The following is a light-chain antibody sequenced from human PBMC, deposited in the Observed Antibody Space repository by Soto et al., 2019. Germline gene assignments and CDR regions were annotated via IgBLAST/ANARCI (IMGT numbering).Light chain of an antibody. CDR3: FSYAGCYTLHVV. CDR2: DVS. J-gene: IGLJ2*01. CDR1: SSDVGGYNY. Sequence: QSVLTQPRSVSGSPGQSVTISCTGTSSDVGGYNYVSWYQQHPGKAPKLMIYDVSKRPSGVPDRFSGSKSGNTASLTISGLQAEDEADYYCFSYAGCYTLHVVFGGATKVTVL. V-gene: IGLV2-11*01.